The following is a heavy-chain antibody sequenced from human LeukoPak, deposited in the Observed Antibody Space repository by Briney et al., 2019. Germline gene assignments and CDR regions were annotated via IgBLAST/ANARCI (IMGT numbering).Heavy chain of an antibody. CDR3: ARLGLVRGVIRDYYFYAMDA. CDR2: ISAYNGNT. J-gene: IGHJ6*02. Sequence: ASVKVSCKASGYTFTTYGINWVRQAPGQGPERMGWISAYNGNTNYIQNLQGRVTITTDTSTSTAYMELRSLRSDDTAVYYCARLGLVRGVIRDYYFYAMDAWGQGTTVTVSS. CDR1: GYTFTTYG. D-gene: IGHD3-10*01. V-gene: IGHV1-18*01.